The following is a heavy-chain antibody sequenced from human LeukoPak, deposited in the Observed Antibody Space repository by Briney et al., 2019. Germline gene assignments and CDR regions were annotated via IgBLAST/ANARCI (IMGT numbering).Heavy chain of an antibody. J-gene: IGHJ4*02. CDR2: IIPILGIA. V-gene: IGHV1-69*02. CDR3: ARGATVTTGGLFDY. Sequence: SVKVSCKASGGTFSSYTISWVRQAPGQGLEWMGRIIPILGIANYAQKFQGRATITADKSTSTAYMELSSLRSEDTAVYYCARGATVTTGGLFDYWGQGTLVTVSS. CDR1: GGTFSSYT. D-gene: IGHD4-17*01.